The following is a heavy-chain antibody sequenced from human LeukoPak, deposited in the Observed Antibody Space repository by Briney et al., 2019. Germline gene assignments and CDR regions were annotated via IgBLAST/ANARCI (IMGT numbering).Heavy chain of an antibody. CDR2: INHSGST. Sequence: KPSETLSLTCAVYGGSFSGYYWSWIRQPPGKGLEWIGEINHSGSTNYNPSLKSRVTISVDTSKNQFSLKLSSVTAADTAVYYCARHHYCGGDCYIFDYWGQGTLVTVSS. J-gene: IGHJ4*02. V-gene: IGHV4-34*01. D-gene: IGHD2-21*01. CDR1: GGSFSGYY. CDR3: ARHHYCGGDCYIFDY.